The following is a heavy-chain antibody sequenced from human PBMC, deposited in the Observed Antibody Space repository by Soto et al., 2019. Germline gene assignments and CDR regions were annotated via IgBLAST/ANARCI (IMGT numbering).Heavy chain of an antibody. J-gene: IGHJ5*02. CDR3: ARGSSDPGWYYDSSGYSNWFDP. CDR2: INHSGST. V-gene: IGHV4-34*01. Sequence: SETLSLTCAVYGGSFSGYYWSWIRQPPGKGLEWIGEINHSGSTNYNPSLKSRVTISVDTSKNQFSLKLSSVTAADTAVYYCARGSSDPGWYYDSSGYSNWFDPWGQGTLVTVSS. CDR1: GGSFSGYY. D-gene: IGHD3-22*01.